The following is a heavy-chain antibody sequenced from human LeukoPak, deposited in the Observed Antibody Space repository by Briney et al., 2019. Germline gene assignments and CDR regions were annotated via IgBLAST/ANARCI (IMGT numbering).Heavy chain of an antibody. CDR2: IKKDGSEE. D-gene: IGHD1-14*01. V-gene: IGHV3-7*01. CDR1: GFTLNSYL. CDR3: ARGNPNRNALDL. Sequence: GGCLRLSCAAAGFTLNSYLMSWVRQAAGRGLEWVANIKKDGSEENYPASVKGRFTVSRDNTKNSLYLQMSSLRDEKTTVYYCARGNPNRNALDLWGQETMVTISS. J-gene: IGHJ3*01.